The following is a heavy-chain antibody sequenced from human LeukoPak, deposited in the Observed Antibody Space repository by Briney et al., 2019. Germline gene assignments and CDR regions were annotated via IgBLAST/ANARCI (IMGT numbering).Heavy chain of an antibody. J-gene: IGHJ4*02. CDR1: GGSVSSDNYY. V-gene: IGHV4-61*01. CDR3: ARHVWLQPFDY. Sequence: PSETLSLTCTVSGGSVSSDNYYWSWIRQPPGKGLEWIGYIYYSGSTNYNPSPKSRVTISVDTSKNQFSLKLSSVTAADTAVYYCARHVWLQPFDYWGQGALVTVSS. D-gene: IGHD3-9*01. CDR2: IYYSGST.